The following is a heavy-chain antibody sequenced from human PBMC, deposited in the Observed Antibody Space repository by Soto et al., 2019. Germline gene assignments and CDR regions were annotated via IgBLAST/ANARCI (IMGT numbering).Heavy chain of an antibody. D-gene: IGHD5-12*01. CDR1: GYSFTSYW. Sequence: GESLKISCKGSGYSFTSYWIGWVRQMPGKGLEWMGIIYPGDSDTRYSPSFQGQVTISADKSISTAYLQWSSLKASDTAMYYCARTELAPPVDGAFDIWGQGTMVTVSS. CDR3: ARTELAPPVDGAFDI. J-gene: IGHJ3*02. CDR2: IYPGDSDT. V-gene: IGHV5-51*01.